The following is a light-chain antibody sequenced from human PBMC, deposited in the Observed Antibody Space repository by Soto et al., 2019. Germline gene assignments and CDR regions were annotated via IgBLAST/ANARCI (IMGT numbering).Light chain of an antibody. CDR1: SSNIGNNY. CDR3: GTWHSSLSPWV. J-gene: IGLJ3*02. Sequence: QSVLTQPPSVSAAPGQKVTISCSGSSSNIGNNYVSWYQHLPGTAPKLLIYDNDKRPSGIPDRFSGSKSGTSATLGITGLQTGDEADYYCGTWHSSLSPWVFGGGTKLTVL. V-gene: IGLV1-51*01. CDR2: DND.